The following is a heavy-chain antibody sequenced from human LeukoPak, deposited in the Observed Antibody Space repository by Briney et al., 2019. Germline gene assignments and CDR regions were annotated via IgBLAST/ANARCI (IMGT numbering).Heavy chain of an antibody. CDR3: ANRQGSGYSDY. Sequence: SETLSLTCTVSGGSISSYYWSWIRQPPGKGLEWIGYIYYSGSTNYNPSLKSRVTISVDTSKNQFSLKLSSVTAADTAVYYCANRQGSGYSDYWGQGTLVTVSS. J-gene: IGHJ4*02. CDR2: IYYSGST. V-gene: IGHV4-59*08. CDR1: GGSISSYY. D-gene: IGHD3-3*01.